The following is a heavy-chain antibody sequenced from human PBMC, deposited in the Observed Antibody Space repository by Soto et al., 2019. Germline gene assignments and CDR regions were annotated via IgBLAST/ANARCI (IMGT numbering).Heavy chain of an antibody. V-gene: IGHV3-53*01. CDR2: VYSGGSA. CDR3: ARGAYCGGGCYGAAFDS. Sequence: GGSLRLSCAASGLTVSSSYMSWVRQAPGKGLEWVSIVYSGGSAYYADSVKGRFTISRDSSKNTLDLQMNSLRAEDTAVYYCARGAYCGGGCYGAAFDSWGQGKMVTVSS. D-gene: IGHD2-21*02. J-gene: IGHJ3*02. CDR1: GLTVSSSY.